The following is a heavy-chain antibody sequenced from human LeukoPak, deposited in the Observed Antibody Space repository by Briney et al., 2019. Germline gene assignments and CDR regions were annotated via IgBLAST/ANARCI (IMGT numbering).Heavy chain of an antibody. J-gene: IGHJ4*02. CDR3: AKGGDGYNYYFDY. CDR2: ISGSGGST. CDR1: GFTFSSYA. Sequence: GGSLRLSCAASGFTFSSYAMSWVRQAPGKGLEWVSAISGSGGSTYYADSVKGRFTISRDNSKNTLYLQMNSLRAEDTAVYYCAKGGDGYNYYFDYWGQETLVTVSS. V-gene: IGHV3-23*01. D-gene: IGHD5-24*01.